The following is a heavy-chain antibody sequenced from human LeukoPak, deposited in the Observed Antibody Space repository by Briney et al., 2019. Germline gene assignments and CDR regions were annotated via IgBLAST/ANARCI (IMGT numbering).Heavy chain of an antibody. CDR1: GFTFGDYA. V-gene: IGHV3-49*04. D-gene: IGHD3-22*01. Sequence: GRSLRLSCTTSGFTFGDYAMSWVRQAPGKGLEWVSFIRRKAHGGTTEYAASVKGRFSSSRDDSKSIAYLQMNSLKTEDTAVYFCTRVTYYYDTSGYFHFDSWGQGSLVTVSS. CDR2: IRRKAHGGTT. CDR3: TRVTYYYDTSGYFHFDS. J-gene: IGHJ4*02.